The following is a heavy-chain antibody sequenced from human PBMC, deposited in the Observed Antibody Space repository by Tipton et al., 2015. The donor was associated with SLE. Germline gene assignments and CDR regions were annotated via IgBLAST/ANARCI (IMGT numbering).Heavy chain of an antibody. D-gene: IGHD2-2*02. CDR3: ARVGAAAAIDY. CDR1: GRSFSGYY. Sequence: TLSLTCAVYGRSFSGYYWSWIRQPPGKGLEWIGEIIHSGSTNYNPSLKSRVTISVDTSKNQFSLKLSPVTAADTAVYYCARVGAAAAIDYWGQGTLVTVSS. V-gene: IGHV4-34*12. CDR2: IIHSGST. J-gene: IGHJ4*02.